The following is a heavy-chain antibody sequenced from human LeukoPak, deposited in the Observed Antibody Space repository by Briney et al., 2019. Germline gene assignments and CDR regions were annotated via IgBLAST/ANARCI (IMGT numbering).Heavy chain of an antibody. Sequence: GGSLRLSCAASGFTFSSYAMSWVRQAPGKGLEWVSAISGSGGSTYYADSVKGRFTISRDNAKNSLYLQMNSPRAEDTAVYYCARDHNIVVVPTTGAFDLWGQGTMVTVSS. V-gene: IGHV3-23*01. CDR1: GFTFSSYA. CDR2: ISGSGGST. CDR3: ARDHNIVVVPTTGAFDL. D-gene: IGHD2-2*01. J-gene: IGHJ3*01.